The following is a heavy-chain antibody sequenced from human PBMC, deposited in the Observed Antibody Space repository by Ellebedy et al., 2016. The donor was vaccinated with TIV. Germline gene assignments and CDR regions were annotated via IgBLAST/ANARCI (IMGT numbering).Heavy chain of an antibody. CDR3: ARLVGGTPDV. V-gene: IGHV4-34*01. J-gene: IGHJ6*04. D-gene: IGHD1-26*01. CDR1: GGSFSGYY. Sequence: SETLSLXCAVYGGSFSGYYWSWIRQPPGKGLEWIGEINHSGSTNYNPSLKSRVTISVDTSKNQFSLQLNSVTPEDTAVYYCARLVGGTPDVWGKGTTVTVSS. CDR2: INHSGST.